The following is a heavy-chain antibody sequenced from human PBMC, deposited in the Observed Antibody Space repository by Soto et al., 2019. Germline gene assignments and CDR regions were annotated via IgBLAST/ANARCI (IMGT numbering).Heavy chain of an antibody. Sequence: GESLKISCKSFGYSFAAYWIGWVRQMPGKGLEWMGIIYGVDSQNIYSPSFQGQVTISVDRSISTAYLQWSGLKVSDTALYYCARGVGGSLGYFDYWGHGTLVTVSS. J-gene: IGHJ4*01. V-gene: IGHV5-51*01. CDR3: ARGVGGSLGYFDY. D-gene: IGHD2-15*01. CDR1: GYSFAAYW. CDR2: IYGVDSQN.